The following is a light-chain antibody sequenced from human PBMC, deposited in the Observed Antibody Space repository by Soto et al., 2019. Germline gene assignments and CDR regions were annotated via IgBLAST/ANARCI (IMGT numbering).Light chain of an antibody. CDR2: AAS. J-gene: IGKJ4*01. CDR3: QQSYSTLPT. V-gene: IGKV1-39*01. Sequence: DIQMTQSPSPLSASVGDRVTITCRASQSISSYLNWYQQKPGKAPKLLIYAASSLQSGVPSRFSGSGSGTDFTLTISSLQPEDFATYYCQQSYSTLPTFGGGTKVEIK. CDR1: QSISSY.